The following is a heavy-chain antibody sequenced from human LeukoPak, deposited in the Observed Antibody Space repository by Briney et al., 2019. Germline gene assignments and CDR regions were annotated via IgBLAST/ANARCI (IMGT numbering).Heavy chain of an antibody. V-gene: IGHV1-58*02. D-gene: IGHD6-19*01. CDR2: IVVGSGNT. Sequence: SVKVSCKASGFTFTSSAMQWVRQARGQHLEWIGWIVVGSGNTNYAQKFQERVTITRDMSTSTAYMELSSLRSEDTAVYYCAAVGAVAGTLTYYYYGMDVWGQGTTVTVSS. CDR1: GFTFTSSA. J-gene: IGHJ6*02. CDR3: AAVGAVAGTLTYYYYGMDV.